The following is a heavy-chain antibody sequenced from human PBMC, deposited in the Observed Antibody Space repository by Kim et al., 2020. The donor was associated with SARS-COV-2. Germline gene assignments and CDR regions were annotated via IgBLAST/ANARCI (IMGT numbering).Heavy chain of an antibody. J-gene: IGHJ3*02. CDR2: IYYSGST. D-gene: IGHD3-22*01. CDR3: ARDLGYYYDRRDAFDI. V-gene: IGHV4-59*13. Sequence: SETLSLTCTVSGGSISSYYWSWIRQPPGKGLEWIGYIYYSGSTNYNPSLKSRVTISVDTSKNQFSLKLSSVTAADTAVYYCARDLGYYYDRRDAFDIWGQGTMVTVSS. CDR1: GGSISSYY.